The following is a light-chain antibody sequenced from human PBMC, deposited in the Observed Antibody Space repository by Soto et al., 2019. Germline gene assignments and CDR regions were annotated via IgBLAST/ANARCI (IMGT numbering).Light chain of an antibody. CDR1: SSTIGAGYD. CDR2: GNS. CDR3: QSYDSSLSVYV. Sequence: QSVLTQPPSVSGAPGQRVTISCTGSSSTIGAGYDVHWYQQLPGTAPKLLIYGNSNRPSGVPDRFSGSKSGTSASLAITGLQAEDEADYYCQSYDSSLSVYVFGTGTKLTVL. J-gene: IGLJ1*01. V-gene: IGLV1-40*01.